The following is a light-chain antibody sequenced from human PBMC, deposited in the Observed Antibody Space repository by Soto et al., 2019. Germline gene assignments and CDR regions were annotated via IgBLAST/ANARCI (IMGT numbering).Light chain of an antibody. Sequence: EIVVTQSPGTLSLSPGETATLSCRASQSVSSNNLAWYHQKPGQTARLLIYGASSRATGIPDRFSGSGSGTDFTLTISRLEPEDFAVYYCQQYDNSITFGQGTRLEIE. CDR2: GAS. CDR1: QSVSSNN. V-gene: IGKV3-20*01. J-gene: IGKJ5*01. CDR3: QQYDNSIT.